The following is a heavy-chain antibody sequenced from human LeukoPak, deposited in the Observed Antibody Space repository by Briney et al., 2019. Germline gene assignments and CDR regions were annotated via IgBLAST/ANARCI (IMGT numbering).Heavy chain of an antibody. J-gene: IGHJ4*02. Sequence: PGGSLRLSCAASGFTFSNYGMHWVRQAPGKGLEWVAITSYDGSNKHYADSVTGRFTISRDNSRNTLYLQMNSLRAEDTAMYYCVRDFSYGSGSYYGLEYWGQGTLVAVSS. CDR2: TSYDGSNK. D-gene: IGHD3-10*01. CDR1: GFTFSNYG. CDR3: VRDFSYGSGSYYGLEY. V-gene: IGHV3-30*03.